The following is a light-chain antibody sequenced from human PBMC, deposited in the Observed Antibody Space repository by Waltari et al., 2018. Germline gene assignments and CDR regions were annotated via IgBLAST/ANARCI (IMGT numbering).Light chain of an antibody. V-gene: IGKV3-15*01. CDR1: QSVSSN. Sequence: EIVMTQSPATLSVSPGDRATLSCRASQSVSSNFAWYQQKPGQAPRLLIYGASTRATGIPARFSGSGSGTEFTLTISSLQSEDFAVYNCQQYNNWPRGTFGQGTKLEIK. CDR2: GAS. J-gene: IGKJ2*01. CDR3: QQYNNWPRGT.